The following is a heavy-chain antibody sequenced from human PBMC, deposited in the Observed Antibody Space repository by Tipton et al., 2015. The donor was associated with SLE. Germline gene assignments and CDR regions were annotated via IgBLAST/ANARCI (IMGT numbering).Heavy chain of an antibody. Sequence: SLRLSCAASGFTFSSYAMHWVRQAPGKGLEWVAVISYDGSNKYYADSVKGRFTISRDNSKNTLYLQMNSLRAEDTAAYYCTRDVTIFGEVTDDAFDIWGQGTAVTVSS. V-gene: IGHV3-30*04. CDR2: ISYDGSNK. CDR1: GFTFSSYA. CDR3: TRDVTIFGEVTDDAFDI. J-gene: IGHJ3*02. D-gene: IGHD3-3*01.